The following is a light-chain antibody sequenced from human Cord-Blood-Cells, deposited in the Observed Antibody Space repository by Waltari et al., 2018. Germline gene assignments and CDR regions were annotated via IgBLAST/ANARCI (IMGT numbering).Light chain of an antibody. V-gene: IGLV2-14*01. J-gene: IGLJ3*02. CDR3: SSYTSSSTLV. Sequence: QSALTQPASVAGSPGQSITISCTGTSRDVGGYNSVSWSQQPPGKAPKLMIYDVSKRPSGVSNRFSGSKSGNTASLTISGLQAEDEADYYCSSYTSSSTLVFGGGTKLTVL. CDR2: DVS. CDR1: SRDVGGYNS.